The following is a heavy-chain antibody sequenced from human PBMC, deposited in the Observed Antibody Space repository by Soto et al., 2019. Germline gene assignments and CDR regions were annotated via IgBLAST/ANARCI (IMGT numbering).Heavy chain of an antibody. CDR2: INWNGDTL. D-gene: IGHD3-10*01. CDR3: ARDLGGFLASGNYYTTRILT. CDR1: RFIRNRFG. V-gene: IGHV3-20*01. Sequence: PGGSLRISSATSRFIRNRFGVTWVRLSLGKGLEWVASINWNGDTLGYADSVKGRFTISRDNAKNSLYLQMNSLRADDTAVYHCARDLGGFLASGNYYTTRILTCGQG. J-gene: IGHJ5*02.